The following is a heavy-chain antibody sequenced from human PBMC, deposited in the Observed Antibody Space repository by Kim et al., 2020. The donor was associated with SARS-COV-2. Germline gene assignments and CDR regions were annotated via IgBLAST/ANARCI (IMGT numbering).Heavy chain of an antibody. D-gene: IGHD3-3*01. Sequence: DSVKGRFTISRDNSKNTLYLQMNSLRAEDTAVYYCAKDPFYDFWSGYYFDIWGQGTMVTVSS. CDR3: AKDPFYDFWSGYYFDI. J-gene: IGHJ3*02. V-gene: IGHV3-23*01.